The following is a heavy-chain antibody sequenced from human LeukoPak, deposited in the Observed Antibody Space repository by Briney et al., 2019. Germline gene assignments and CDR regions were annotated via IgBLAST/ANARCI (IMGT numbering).Heavy chain of an antibody. D-gene: IGHD3-10*01. V-gene: IGHV1-69*13. CDR1: GYTFTGYH. Sequence: SVKVSCKASGYTFTGYHMHWVRQAPGQGLEWMGGIIPIFGTANYAQKFQGRVTITADESTSTAYMELSSLRSEDTAVYYCARREHGGDNWFDPWGQGTLVTVSS. CDR3: ARREHGGDNWFDP. CDR2: IIPIFGTA. J-gene: IGHJ5*02.